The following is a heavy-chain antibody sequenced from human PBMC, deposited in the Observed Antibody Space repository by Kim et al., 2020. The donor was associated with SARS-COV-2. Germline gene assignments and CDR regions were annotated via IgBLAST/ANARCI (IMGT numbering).Heavy chain of an antibody. V-gene: IGHV1-46*01. Sequence: YAQKFEGRVTMTRDTSTSTVYMELSSLRSEDTAVYYCARELGGYDLTYDYWGQGTLVTVSS. J-gene: IGHJ4*02. CDR3: ARELGGYDLTYDY. D-gene: IGHD5-12*01.